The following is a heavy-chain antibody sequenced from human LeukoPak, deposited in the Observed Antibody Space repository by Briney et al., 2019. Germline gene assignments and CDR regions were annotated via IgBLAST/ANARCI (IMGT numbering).Heavy chain of an antibody. CDR1: GFSITDHH. D-gene: IGHD6-19*01. Sequence: GGSLRLSCAGAGFSITDHHMHWVRQAPGKGLMWVSRINGDGSSTAYADSVKGRFTVSRDNAKNTLYLQLNNLGGEDTAVYYCARKGSVAGLGYWGQGTLVTVSS. V-gene: IGHV3-74*01. J-gene: IGHJ4*02. CDR3: ARKGSVAGLGY. CDR2: INGDGSST.